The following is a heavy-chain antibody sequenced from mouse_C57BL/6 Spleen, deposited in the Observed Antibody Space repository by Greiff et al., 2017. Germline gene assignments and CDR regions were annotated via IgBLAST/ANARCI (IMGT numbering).Heavy chain of an antibody. Sequence: VKLMESGPGLVAPSQSLSITCTVSGFSLTSYGVHWVRQPPGKGLEWLVVIWSDGSTTYNSALKSRLNISKDNSKSQVFLKMNSLQTDDTAMYYCARHRGCDYVPYAMDYWGQGTSVTVSS. D-gene: IGHD2-4*01. CDR1: GFSLTSYG. CDR2: IWSDGST. V-gene: IGHV2-6-1*01. CDR3: ARHRGCDYVPYAMDY. J-gene: IGHJ4*01.